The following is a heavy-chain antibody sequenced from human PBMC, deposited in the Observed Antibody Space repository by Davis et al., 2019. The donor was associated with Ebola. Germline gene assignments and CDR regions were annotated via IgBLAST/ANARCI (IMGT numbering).Heavy chain of an antibody. V-gene: IGHV4-34*01. D-gene: IGHD3-10*01. J-gene: IGHJ3*02. Sequence: SETLSLTCAVYGGSFSGYYWSWNRQPPGKGLEWIGEINHSGSTNYNPSLKSRVTISVDTSKNQFSLKLSSVTAADTAVYYCARSRWFRGRDAFDIWGQGTMVTVSS. CDR3: ARSRWFRGRDAFDI. CDR1: GGSFSGYY. CDR2: INHSGST.